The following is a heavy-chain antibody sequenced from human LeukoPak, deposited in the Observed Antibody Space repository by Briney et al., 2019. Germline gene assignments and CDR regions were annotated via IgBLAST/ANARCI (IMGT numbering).Heavy chain of an antibody. CDR1: GYTFTSYG. Sequence: GASVKVSCKASGYTFTSYGISWVRQAPGQGLEWMGWISAYNGNTNYAQKLQGRVTMTTDTSTSTAYMELRSLRSDDTAVYYCEGRGRDGYNGTTAYWGQGTLVTVSS. V-gene: IGHV1-18*01. CDR3: EGRGRDGYNGTTAY. D-gene: IGHD5-24*01. CDR2: ISAYNGNT. J-gene: IGHJ4*02.